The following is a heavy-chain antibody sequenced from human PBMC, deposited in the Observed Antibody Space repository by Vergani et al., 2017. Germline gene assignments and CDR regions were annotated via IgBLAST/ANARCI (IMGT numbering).Heavy chain of an antibody. Sequence: EVQLVESGGGLVQPGGSLRLSCAASGFTFSSYEMNWVRQAPGKGLEWVSYISSSGSTIYYADSVKGRFTISRDNAKNTLYLQMNSLRAEDTAVYYCAKGPSSTTVTTWFDPWGQGTLVTVSS. CDR3: AKGPSSTTVTTWFDP. J-gene: IGHJ5*02. CDR2: ISSSGSTI. D-gene: IGHD4-11*01. V-gene: IGHV3-48*03. CDR1: GFTFSSYE.